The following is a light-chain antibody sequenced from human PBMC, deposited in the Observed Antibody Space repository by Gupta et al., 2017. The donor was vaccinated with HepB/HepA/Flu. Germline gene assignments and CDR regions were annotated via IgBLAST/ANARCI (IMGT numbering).Light chain of an antibody. Sequence: SPLTQDSAVSVPLAQTVWITCQGDSLRSDYASWYQQKPGQALVLVIYGKNNRPAGIPDRFSGSSSGNTASVTITGAQEEDEADYYCNSRDSSGNHPFGGGTKLTVL. J-gene: IGLJ2*01. CDR3: NSRDSSGNHP. CDR1: SLRSDY. V-gene: IGLV3-19*01. CDR2: GKN.